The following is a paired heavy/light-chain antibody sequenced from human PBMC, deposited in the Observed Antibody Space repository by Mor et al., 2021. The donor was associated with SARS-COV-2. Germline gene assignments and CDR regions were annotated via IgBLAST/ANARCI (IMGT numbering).Light chain of an antibody. Sequence: QSVLTQPPSVSAAPGQKVTISCSGSSSNIGNNYVSWYQQFPGTAPKLLIYENNKRPSGIPDRFSGSKSGTSATLGITGLQTGDEADYYCATWDIGRNAGRVFGGGTKLTVL. CDR3: ATWDIGRNAGRV. CDR1: SSNIGNNY. J-gene: IGLJ2*01. CDR2: ENN. V-gene: IGLV1-51*02.
Heavy chain of an antibody. D-gene: IGHD1-26*01. CDR2: ISWDGSSA. CDR3: VKDMGFTGGYAFDY. Sequence: EVQLVEYGGVVRQPGGSLRLSCVASGFTFEDHSMHWIRQPPGKGLEWVSLISWDGSSAHYSLSVQGRFTISRDNSKNAVYLQMSSLRIEDTALYYCVKDMGFTGGYAFDYWGPGTPVTVTS. CDR1: GFTFEDHS. V-gene: IGHV3-43*01. J-gene: IGHJ4*02.